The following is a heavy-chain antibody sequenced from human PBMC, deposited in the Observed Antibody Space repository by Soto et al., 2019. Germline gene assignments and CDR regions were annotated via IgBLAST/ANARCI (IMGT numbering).Heavy chain of an antibody. D-gene: IGHD2-21*01. CDR2: ISYDGSNK. J-gene: IGHJ6*02. Sequence: GGSLRLYGATSGFTFSSYAMHWVRQAPGKGLEWVAVISYDGSNKYYADSVKGRFTISRDNSKNTLYLQMNSLRAEDTAVYYCARVASPNYYYYGMDVWGQGTTVTVSS. V-gene: IGHV3-30-3*01. CDR1: GFTFSSYA. CDR3: ARVASPNYYYYGMDV.